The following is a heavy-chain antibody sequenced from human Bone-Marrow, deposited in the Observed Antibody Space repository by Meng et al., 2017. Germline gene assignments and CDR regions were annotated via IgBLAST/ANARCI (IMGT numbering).Heavy chain of an antibody. Sequence: QGQLVQAGAEVKKPGASVKVSCKASGYTFTSYGISWVRQAPGQGLEWMGWISAYNGNTNYAQKLQGRVTMTRDTSTSTVYMALSSLGSEDTAVYYCARGLAVDEFDYWGQGTLVTVSS. CDR2: ISAYNGNT. V-gene: IGHV1-18*01. CDR3: ARGLAVDEFDY. D-gene: IGHD2-15*01. J-gene: IGHJ4*02. CDR1: GYTFTSYG.